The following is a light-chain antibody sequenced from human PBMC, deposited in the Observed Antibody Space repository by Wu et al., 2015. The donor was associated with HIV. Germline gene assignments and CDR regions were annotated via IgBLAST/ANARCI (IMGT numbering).Light chain of an antibody. J-gene: IGKJ1*01. CDR2: AVS. CDR3: LQDYNFPWT. Sequence: AIQMTQSPSSLSASVGDRVTITCRASQGIGIDLGWYQQKPGKAPKLLIHAVSTLQTGVPSRFSGSGSGTDFTLTITSLQPEDFATYYCLQDYNFPWTFGQGTRVEIK. V-gene: IGKV1-6*01. CDR1: QGIGID.